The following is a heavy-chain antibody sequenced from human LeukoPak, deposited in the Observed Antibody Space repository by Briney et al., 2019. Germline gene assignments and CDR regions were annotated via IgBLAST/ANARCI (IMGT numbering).Heavy chain of an antibody. CDR2: IIPIFGTA. J-gene: IGHJ3*02. CDR3: AETYYYDSSGYFGAFDI. D-gene: IGHD3-22*01. Sequence: SVKVSCKASGGTFSSYAISWVRQAPGRGLEWMGGIIPIFGTANYAQKFQGRVTITTDESTSTAYMELSSLRSEDTAVYYCAETYYYDSSGYFGAFDIWGQGTMVTVSS. CDR1: GGTFSSYA. V-gene: IGHV1-69*05.